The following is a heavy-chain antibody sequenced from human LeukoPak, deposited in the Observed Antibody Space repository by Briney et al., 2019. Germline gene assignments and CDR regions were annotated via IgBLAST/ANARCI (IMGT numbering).Heavy chain of an antibody. J-gene: IGHJ3*02. Sequence: PSETLSLTCTVSGGSINSNSYYWGWIRQPPGKGLEWIGSIYYSGSTYYNPSLKSRVTISVDTSKNQFSLKLSSVTAADTAVYYCARDNRYRALDIWGQGTMVTVSS. CDR1: GGSINSNSYY. V-gene: IGHV4-39*07. CDR3: ARDNRYRALDI. CDR2: IYYSGST. D-gene: IGHD1-1*01.